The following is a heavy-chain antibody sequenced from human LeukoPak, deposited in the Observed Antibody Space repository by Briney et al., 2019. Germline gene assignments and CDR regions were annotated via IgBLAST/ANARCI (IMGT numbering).Heavy chain of an antibody. D-gene: IGHD6-13*01. CDR1: GFTFSNAW. CDR2: IKSNPDGGTT. CDR3: SRQQLVFDC. Sequence: AGGSLRLSCGASGFTFSNAWMTWVRQAPGKGLEWVGHIKSNPDGGTTDYAAPVKGRFTISRDDSKNTLYLHMNSLKTEDTAVYYCSRQQLVFDCWGQGTLVTVSS. J-gene: IGHJ4*02. V-gene: IGHV3-15*01.